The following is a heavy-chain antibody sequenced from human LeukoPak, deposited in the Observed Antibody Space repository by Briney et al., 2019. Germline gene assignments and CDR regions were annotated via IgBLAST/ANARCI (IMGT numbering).Heavy chain of an antibody. CDR2: ISYDGSNK. D-gene: IGHD6-13*01. Sequence: GGSLRLSCAASGFTFSSYGMHWARQAPGKGLEWVAVISYDGSNKYYADSVKGRFTISRDNSKNTLYLQMHSLRAEDTALYYCARGGGSIAAAGYYYYYMDVWGKGTTVTVSS. CDR3: ARGGGSIAAAGYYYYYMDV. CDR1: GFTFSSYG. J-gene: IGHJ6*03. V-gene: IGHV3-30*03.